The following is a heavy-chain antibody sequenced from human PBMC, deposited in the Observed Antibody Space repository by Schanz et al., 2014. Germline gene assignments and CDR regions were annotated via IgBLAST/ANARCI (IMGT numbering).Heavy chain of an antibody. CDR1: GYTFTDYG. V-gene: IGHV1-18*01. Sequence: QVQVVQSGAEVKKPGASVKVSCKASGYTFTDYGVIWVRQAPGQGLEWMGWISTSNGNTNYIQKLQGRVTMTADTSTSTAYMDLRSLRPEDTAVYYCARSNYYDNSDYYNSFDYWGQGTLVTVSS. D-gene: IGHD3-22*01. CDR2: ISTSNGNT. J-gene: IGHJ4*02. CDR3: ARSNYYDNSDYYNSFDY.